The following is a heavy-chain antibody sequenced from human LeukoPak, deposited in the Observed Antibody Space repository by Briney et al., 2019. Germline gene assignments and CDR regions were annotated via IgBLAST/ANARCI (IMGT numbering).Heavy chain of an antibody. J-gene: IGHJ4*02. Sequence: GSLRLSCAASGFTFSSYWMSWVRQPPGKGLEWIGEINHSGSTNYNPSLKSRVTISVDTSKNQFSLKLSSVTAADTAVYYCARGAYFDYWGQGTLVTVSS. CDR2: INHSGST. V-gene: IGHV4-34*01. CDR3: ARGAYFDY. CDR1: GFTFSSYW.